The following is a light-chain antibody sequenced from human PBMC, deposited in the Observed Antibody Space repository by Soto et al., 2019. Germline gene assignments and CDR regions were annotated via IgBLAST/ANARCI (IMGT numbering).Light chain of an antibody. CDR1: SSNIGAGYD. J-gene: IGLJ1*01. CDR2: GYT. Sequence: QSVLTQPPSVSGTTGQRVTICCSGSSSNIGAGYDVHWYQRLPGTGPKLLIYGYTNRPSGVPERFSGSKSGTSGFLAIPGLQAEGEADYYCQKHDRRLSADVLRAGTKVSVL. V-gene: IGLV1-40*01. CDR3: QKHDRRLSADV.